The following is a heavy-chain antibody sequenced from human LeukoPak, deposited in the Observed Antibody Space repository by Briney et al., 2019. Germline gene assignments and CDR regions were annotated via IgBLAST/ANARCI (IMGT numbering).Heavy chain of an antibody. V-gene: IGHV1-2*02. CDR2: INPNSGAT. Sequence: ASVKVSCKASGYTFTGYYMHWVRQAPGQGLEWMGWINPNSGATNYAQKFQGRVTMTRDTSISTAYMELSRLRSDDTAVYYCARTPRLAAPENYWGQGTLVTVSS. CDR1: GYTFTGYY. D-gene: IGHD6-6*01. J-gene: IGHJ4*02. CDR3: ARTPRLAAPENY.